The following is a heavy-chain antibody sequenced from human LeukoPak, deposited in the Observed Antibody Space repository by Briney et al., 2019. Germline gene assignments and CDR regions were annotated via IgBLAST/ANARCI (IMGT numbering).Heavy chain of an antibody. CDR3: ARDLRLGDSSRYYYSAAFDI. CDR1: GGSISSGSYY. D-gene: IGHD3-22*01. J-gene: IGHJ3*02. CDR2: IYTSGST. V-gene: IGHV4-61*02. Sequence: PSETLSLTCTVSGGSISSGSYYWSWIRQPAGKGLEWIGRIYTSGSTNYNPSLKSRVTISVDTSKNQFSLKLSSVTAADTAVYYCARDLRLGDSSRYYYSAAFDIWGQGTMVTVSS.